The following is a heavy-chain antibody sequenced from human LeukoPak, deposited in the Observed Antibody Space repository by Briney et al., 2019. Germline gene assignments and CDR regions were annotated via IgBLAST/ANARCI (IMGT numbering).Heavy chain of an antibody. CDR2: INAGNGNT. CDR1: GYTFTSYA. V-gene: IGHV1-3*01. J-gene: IGHJ6*04. D-gene: IGHD3-10*01. Sequence: ASVKVSCKASGYTFTSYAMHWVRQAPGQRLEWMGWINAGNGNTKYSQKFQGRVTITRDTSASTAYMELSSLRSEDTAVYYCASNGSPDVVRGVPYYYGMDVWGKGTTVTVSS. CDR3: ASNGSPDVVRGVPYYYGMDV.